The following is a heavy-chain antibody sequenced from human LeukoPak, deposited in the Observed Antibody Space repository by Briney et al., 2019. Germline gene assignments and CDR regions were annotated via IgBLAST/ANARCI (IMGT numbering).Heavy chain of an antibody. Sequence: GGSLRLSCAAPGFTFSSYAMSWVRQAPGKGLEWVANINRDGSEKYYVDSVKGRFTISRDNAKNSLFLQMNSLRAEDTAVYYCARDLNARSSFELGYWGQGTPVTVSS. CDR1: GFTFSSYA. D-gene: IGHD6-13*01. CDR2: INRDGSEK. J-gene: IGHJ4*02. CDR3: ARDLNARSSFELGY. V-gene: IGHV3-7*01.